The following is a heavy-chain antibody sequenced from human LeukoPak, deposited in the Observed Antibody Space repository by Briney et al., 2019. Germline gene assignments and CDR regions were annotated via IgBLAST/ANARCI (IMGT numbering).Heavy chain of an antibody. D-gene: IGHD5-12*01. V-gene: IGHV1-18*04. J-gene: IGHJ4*02. CDR2: ISAYNGNT. CDR1: GYTFTSYG. Sequence: ASVKVSCKASGYTFTSYGISWVRQAPGQGLEWMGWISAYNGNTNYAQKLQGRVTMTTDTSTSTAYMELRSLRSDDTAVYYCARKGTRQATITEADLLDYWGQGTLVTVSS. CDR3: ARKGTRQATITEADLLDY.